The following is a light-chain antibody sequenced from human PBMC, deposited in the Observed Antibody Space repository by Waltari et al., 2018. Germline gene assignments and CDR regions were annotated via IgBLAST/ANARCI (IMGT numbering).Light chain of an antibody. Sequence: QSALTQPASLSGSPGQSITISCPGTSSDVGGYKYVSWYQQHPVKAPKLMLYDVNNRPSGVSNRFSGSKSGNTASLTISSLQAEDEADYYCSSYTSSTIPVFGTGTKVTVL. CDR1: SSDVGGYKY. J-gene: IGLJ1*01. CDR2: DVN. CDR3: SSYTSSTIPV. V-gene: IGLV2-14*03.